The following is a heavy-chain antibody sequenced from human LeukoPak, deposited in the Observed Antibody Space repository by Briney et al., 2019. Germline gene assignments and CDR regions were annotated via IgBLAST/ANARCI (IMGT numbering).Heavy chain of an antibody. CDR3: ATKGGSSSWPYYYYYMDV. V-gene: IGHV1-24*01. Sequence: ASVKVSCKVSGYTLTELSMHWVRQAPGKGLEWMGGFDPEDGETIYAQKFQGRVTMTEDTSTDTAYMELSSLRSEDTAVYYCATKGGSSSWPYYYYYMDVWGKGTTVTVSS. J-gene: IGHJ6*03. CDR2: FDPEDGET. D-gene: IGHD6-6*01. CDR1: GYTLTELS.